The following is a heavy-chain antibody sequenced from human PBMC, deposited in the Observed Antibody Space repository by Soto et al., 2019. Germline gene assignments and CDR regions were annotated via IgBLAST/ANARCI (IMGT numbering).Heavy chain of an antibody. V-gene: IGHV4-4*07. CDR3: VRDGTKTLRDWFEP. D-gene: IGHD1-1*01. J-gene: IGHJ5*02. Sequence: LSLTCTVSGASTSGFYWSWIRKSAGKGLEWIGRIYATGTTDYNPSLKSRVMMSVDTSKKQFSLKLRSVTAAATAVYYCVRDGTKTLRDWFEPWGQGISVTV. CDR1: GASTSGFY. CDR2: IYATGTT.